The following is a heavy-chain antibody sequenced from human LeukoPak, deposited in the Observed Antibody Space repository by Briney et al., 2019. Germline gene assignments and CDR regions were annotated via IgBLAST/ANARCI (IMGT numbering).Heavy chain of an antibody. J-gene: IGHJ3*01. CDR3: TSRTTVSYDAFGV. D-gene: IGHD4-17*01. CDR1: GFTFSSYA. V-gene: IGHV3-72*01. CDR2: SRNKLNSYTT. Sequence: PGGSLRLSCAASGFTFSSYAMNWVRQAPGKGLEWVGRSRNKLNSYTTEYAASVKGRFTISRDDSKSSLYLQMNSLKTEDTAVYYCTSRTTVSYDAFGVWGQGTMVTVS.